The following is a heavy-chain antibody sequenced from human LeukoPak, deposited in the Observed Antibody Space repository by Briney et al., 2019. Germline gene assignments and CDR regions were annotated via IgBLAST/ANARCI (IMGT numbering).Heavy chain of an antibody. Sequence: ASVKGSCKAFGDTFTSNYMHWVRQAPGQGPECMGVISPSGGSTTYAQKFQGRVTLTRDMSTSTDYLELSSLRSEDTAVYYCARDNSVRDEAWWFNPWGQGTLVTVSS. J-gene: IGHJ5*02. CDR3: ARDNSVRDEAWWFNP. V-gene: IGHV1-46*01. CDR1: GDTFTSNY. CDR2: ISPSGGST. D-gene: IGHD5-24*01.